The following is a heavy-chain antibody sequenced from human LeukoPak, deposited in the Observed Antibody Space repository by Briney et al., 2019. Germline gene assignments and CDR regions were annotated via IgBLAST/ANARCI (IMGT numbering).Heavy chain of an antibody. CDR2: IDASGST. CDR1: GGSISNYY. J-gene: IGHJ4*02. Sequence: SETLSLTCSVSGGSISNYYWSWIRQSTGKGLEWIGRIDASGSTKYNPSLKSRVTISVDTSKNQFSLKLSSVTAADTAVYYCARQFYTPRWLVYYYFDYWGQGTLVTVSS. D-gene: IGHD6-19*01. CDR3: ARQFYTPRWLVYYYFDY. V-gene: IGHV4-4*07.